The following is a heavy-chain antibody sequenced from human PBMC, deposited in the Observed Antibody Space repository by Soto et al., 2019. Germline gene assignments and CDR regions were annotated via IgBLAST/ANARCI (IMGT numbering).Heavy chain of an antibody. CDR2: INPSSGST. CDR1: GYTFTTYY. D-gene: IGHD4-4*01. J-gene: IGHJ4*02. Sequence: QVQLVQSGAEVKKPGASVRVSCKASGYTFTTYYMHWVRQAPGQGPEWMGIINPSSGSTTYAQKFQGRVTMPRDTSTSTVYMDLSSLRSEDTAVYYCARERSNDFDYWGQGTLVTVSS. V-gene: IGHV1-46*01. CDR3: ARERSNDFDY.